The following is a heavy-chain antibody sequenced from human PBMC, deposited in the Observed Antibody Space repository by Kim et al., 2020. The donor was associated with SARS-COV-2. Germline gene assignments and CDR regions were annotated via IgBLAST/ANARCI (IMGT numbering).Heavy chain of an antibody. CDR2: ISGSGGST. J-gene: IGHJ4*02. V-gene: IGHV3-23*01. D-gene: IGHD4-17*01. CDR1: GFTFSSYA. Sequence: GGSLRLSCAASGFTFSSYAMSWVRQAPGKGLEWVSAISGSGGSTYYADSVKGRFTISRDNSKNTLYLQMNSLRAEDTAVYYCAKSPTVISGGLALGFDYWGQGTLVTVSS. CDR3: AKSPTVISGGLALGFDY.